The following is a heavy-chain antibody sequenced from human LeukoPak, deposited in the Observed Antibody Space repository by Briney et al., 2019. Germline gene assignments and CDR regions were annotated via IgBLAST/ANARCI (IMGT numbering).Heavy chain of an antibody. V-gene: IGHV3-33*06. J-gene: IGHJ4*02. CDR1: GFTFSSYG. D-gene: IGHD3-10*01. Sequence: GGALRLSCAASGFTFSSYGMHWVRQAPGKGLEWVALIWDDGSNNYYADSVKGRFIISRDNSKNTLYLQMNSLRAEDTAVYYCAKDHSTHYYGSGTYGPRGYSDYWGQGTLVTVSS. CDR3: AKDHSTHYYGSGTYGPRGYSDY. CDR2: IWDDGSNN.